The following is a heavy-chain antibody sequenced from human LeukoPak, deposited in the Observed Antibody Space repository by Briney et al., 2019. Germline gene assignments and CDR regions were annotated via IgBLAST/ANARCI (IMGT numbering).Heavy chain of an antibody. CDR1: GYTFTSYG. CDR2: ISAYSGNT. CDR3: AREEDVVPAAIRSDY. Sequence: ASVKVSCKASGYTFTSYGISWVRQAPGQGLEWMGWISAYSGNTNYAQKLQGRVTMTTDTSTSTAYMELRSLRSDDTAVYYCAREEDVVPAAIRSDYWGQGTLVTVSS. D-gene: IGHD2-2*02. V-gene: IGHV1-18*01. J-gene: IGHJ4*02.